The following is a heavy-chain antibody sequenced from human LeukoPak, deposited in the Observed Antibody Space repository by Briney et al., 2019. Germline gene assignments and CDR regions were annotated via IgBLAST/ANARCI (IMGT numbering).Heavy chain of an antibody. CDR1: GHTFTGYY. CDR2: INPNSGDT. CDR3: ATGIAVAGRVQRDYFDY. J-gene: IGHJ4*02. Sequence: ASVKVSCKASGHTFTGYYIHWVRQAPGQGLEWMGRINPNSGDTYSAQKFQGRVTMTRDTSISTAYVELSRLTSDDTAVYYCATGIAVAGRVQRDYFDYWGQGTLVTVSS. D-gene: IGHD6-19*01. V-gene: IGHV1-2*06.